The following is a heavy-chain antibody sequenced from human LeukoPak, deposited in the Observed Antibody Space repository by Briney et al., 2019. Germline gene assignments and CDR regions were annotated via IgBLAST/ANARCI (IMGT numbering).Heavy chain of an antibody. CDR1: GGSFSGYY. CDR2: INHSGST. CDR3: ARRHSSSSPYYFDY. V-gene: IGHV4-34*01. J-gene: IGHJ4*02. D-gene: IGHD2-2*01. Sequence: KTSETLSLTCAVYGGSFSGYYWSWIRQPPGKGLEWIGEINHSGSTNYNPSLKSRVTISVDTSKNQFSLNLNSVTAADTAVYYCARRHSSSSPYYFDYWGQGTLVTVSS.